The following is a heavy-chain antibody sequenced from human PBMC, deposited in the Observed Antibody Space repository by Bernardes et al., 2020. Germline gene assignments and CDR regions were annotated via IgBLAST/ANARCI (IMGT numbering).Heavy chain of an antibody. D-gene: IGHD6-6*01. CDR2: IKHSGNS. CDR1: GESFADHC. J-gene: IGHJ6*03. Sequence: SETLSLTCAVSGESFADHCWTWIRQPPGKGLEWIGEIKHSGNSIYSPSLASRVSISMDTSMNQLSLRLTSVTAADTAVYYCARGVGGRSSDRLSYNYYMDAWGKGTTVTVSS. CDR3: ARGVGGRSSDRLSYNYYMDA. V-gene: IGHV4-34*01.